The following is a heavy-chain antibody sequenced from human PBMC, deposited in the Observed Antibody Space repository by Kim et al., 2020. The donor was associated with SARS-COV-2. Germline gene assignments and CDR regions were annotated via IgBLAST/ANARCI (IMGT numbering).Heavy chain of an antibody. J-gene: IGHJ3*02. Sequence: GGSLRLSCAASGFTFSSYAMHWVRQAPGKGLEYVSAISSNGGSTYYANSVKGRFTISRDNSKNTLYLQMGSLRAEDMAVYYCARVAAAAGTGAFDIWGQG. CDR3: ARVAAAAGTGAFDI. CDR2: ISSNGGST. D-gene: IGHD6-13*01. CDR1: GFTFSSYA. V-gene: IGHV3-64*01.